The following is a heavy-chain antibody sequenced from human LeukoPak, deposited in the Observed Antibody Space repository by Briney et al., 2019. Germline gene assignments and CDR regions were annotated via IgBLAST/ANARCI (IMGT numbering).Heavy chain of an antibody. J-gene: IGHJ4*02. CDR2: IYHSGST. D-gene: IGHD6-6*01. CDR1: GYSISSGYY. CDR3: ARHSSIAARLYFDY. Sequence: SETLSLTCAVSGYSISSGYYWGWIRQPPGKGLEWIGSIYHSGSTYYNPSLKSRVTISVDTSKNQLSLKLSSVTAADTAVYYCARHSSIAARLYFDYWGQGTLVTVSS. V-gene: IGHV4-38-2*01.